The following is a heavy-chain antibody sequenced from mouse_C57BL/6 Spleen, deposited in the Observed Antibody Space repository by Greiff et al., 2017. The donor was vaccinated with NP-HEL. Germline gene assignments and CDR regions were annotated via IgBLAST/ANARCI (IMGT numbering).Heavy chain of an antibody. Sequence: QVQLQQPGAELVKPGASVKMSCKASGYTFTSYWITWVKQRPGQGLEWIGDIYPGSGSTNYNEKFKSKATLTVDTSSSTAYMQLSSLTSEDSAVYYCARAPFPYSNLYAMDYWGQGTSVTVSS. CDR1: GYTFTSYW. CDR2: IYPGSGST. J-gene: IGHJ4*01. CDR3: ARAPFPYSNLYAMDY. D-gene: IGHD2-5*01. V-gene: IGHV1-55*01.